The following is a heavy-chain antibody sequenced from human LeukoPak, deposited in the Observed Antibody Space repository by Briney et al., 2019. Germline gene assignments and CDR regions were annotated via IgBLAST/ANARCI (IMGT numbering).Heavy chain of an antibody. CDR1: GFTFSSYE. Sequence: GGSLRLSCAVSGFTFSSYEMNWVRQAPGKGLEWVSYISSSGSTIYYADSVKGRFTISRDNAKDSLYLQMNSLRAEDTAVYYCARTTTVTAFDYWGQGTLVTVSS. CDR3: ARTTTVTAFDY. J-gene: IGHJ4*02. D-gene: IGHD4-17*01. V-gene: IGHV3-48*03. CDR2: ISSSGSTI.